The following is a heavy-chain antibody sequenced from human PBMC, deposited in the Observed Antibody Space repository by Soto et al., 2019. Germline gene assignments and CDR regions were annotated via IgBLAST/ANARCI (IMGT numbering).Heavy chain of an antibody. V-gene: IGHV4-34*01. Sequence: QVQLQQWGAGLLKPSETLSLTCAVYGGSFSGYYWSWIRQPPGKGLEWIGEINHSGSTNYNPSLKSRVTISVDTSKNQFSLKLSSVTAADTAVYYCARSDYYGSGTSDRPANDAFDIWGQGTMVTVSS. D-gene: IGHD3-10*01. CDR1: GGSFSGYY. J-gene: IGHJ3*02. CDR2: INHSGST. CDR3: ARSDYYGSGTSDRPANDAFDI.